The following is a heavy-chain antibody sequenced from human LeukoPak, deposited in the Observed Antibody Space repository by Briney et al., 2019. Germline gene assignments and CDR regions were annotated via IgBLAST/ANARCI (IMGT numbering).Heavy chain of an antibody. CDR1: GFTFGNSW. D-gene: IGHD1-14*01. CDR3: VVVVEPPDSDGFDV. V-gene: IGHV3-74*01. CDR2: INADGSTA. Sequence: GGSLRLSCAASGFTFGNSWVHWVRQAPGKGLVWVSLINADGSTATYADSVKGRFTISRDNARNTLSLQINSLTIEDTAVYYCVVVVEPPDSDGFDVWGQGTMITVSS. J-gene: IGHJ3*01.